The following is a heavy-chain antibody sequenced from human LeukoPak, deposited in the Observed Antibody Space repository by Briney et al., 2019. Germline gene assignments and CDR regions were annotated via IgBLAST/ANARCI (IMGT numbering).Heavy chain of an antibody. J-gene: IGHJ4*02. D-gene: IGHD6-19*01. CDR2: ISGSGGST. Sequence: AGRSLRLSCAASGFTFSNYGMHWVRQAPGKGLEWVSAISGSGGSTYYADSVKGRFTISRDNSKNTPYLQMNSLRAEDTAVYYCAKDGTLYSSGRFDYWGQGTLVTVSS. V-gene: IGHV3-23*01. CDR3: AKDGTLYSSGRFDY. CDR1: GFTFSNYG.